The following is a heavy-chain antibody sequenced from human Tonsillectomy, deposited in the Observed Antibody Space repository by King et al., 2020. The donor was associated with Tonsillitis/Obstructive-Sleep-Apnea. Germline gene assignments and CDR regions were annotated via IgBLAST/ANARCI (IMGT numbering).Heavy chain of an antibody. Sequence: VQLVESGGGLVQPGGSLRLSCAASGFTFSSYAMSWVRQAPGKGLEWVSAISGSGGSTYYADSVKGRFTISRDNSKNTLYLQMNSLRAEDTAVYYCAKDPSLDGAKSRSYYYYYMDVWGKGTTVTVSS. CDR3: AKDPSLDGAKSRSYYYYYMDV. V-gene: IGHV3-23*04. J-gene: IGHJ6*03. CDR2: ISGSGGST. CDR1: GFTFSSYA. D-gene: IGHD4-17*01.